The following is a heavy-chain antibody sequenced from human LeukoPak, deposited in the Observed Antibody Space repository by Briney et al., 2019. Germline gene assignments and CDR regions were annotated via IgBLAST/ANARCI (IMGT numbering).Heavy chain of an antibody. D-gene: IGHD6-19*01. CDR1: GFTFSSYA. Sequence: GGSLRLSCSASGFTFSSYAMHWVRQAPGKGLECVSAISSNGGSTYYADSVKGRFTISRDNSKNTLYLQMSSLRAEDTAVYYCVKSREGWSYFDYWGQGTLVTVPS. J-gene: IGHJ4*02. CDR2: ISSNGGST. CDR3: VKSREGWSYFDY. V-gene: IGHV3-64D*09.